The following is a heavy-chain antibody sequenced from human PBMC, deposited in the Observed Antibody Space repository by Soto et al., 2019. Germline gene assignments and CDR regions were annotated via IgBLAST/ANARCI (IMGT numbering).Heavy chain of an antibody. CDR3: ARLTITGFDD. CDR2: IYYSGST. V-gene: IGHV4-59*01. CDR1: GDSISSSY. D-gene: IGHD2-8*02. J-gene: IGHJ4*02. Sequence: SETLSLTCTVSGDSISSSYWSWIRQSPGKGLEWIGYIYYSGSTNYNASLKSRVTISVDTSKNQFSLKLSSVTAADTAVYYCARLTITGFDDWGQGTLVTVSS.